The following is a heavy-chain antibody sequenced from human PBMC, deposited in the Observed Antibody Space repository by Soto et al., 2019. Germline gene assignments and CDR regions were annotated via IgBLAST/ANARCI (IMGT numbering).Heavy chain of an antibody. J-gene: IGHJ6*02. D-gene: IGHD1-26*01. CDR3: ASPYSGRDYNYYYGMDV. Sequence: QVQLVQSGAEVKKPGSSVKVSCKASGGTFSSYAISWVRQAPGQGLEWMGGIIPIFGTADYAQKFQGRVTIPADESTSTAYMELSSLRSEDTAVYYCASPYSGRDYNYYYGMDVWGQGTTVTVSS. CDR1: GGTFSSYA. CDR2: IIPIFGTA. V-gene: IGHV1-69*01.